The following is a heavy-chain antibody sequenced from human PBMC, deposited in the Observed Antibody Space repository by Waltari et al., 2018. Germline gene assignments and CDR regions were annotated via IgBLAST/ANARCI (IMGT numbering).Heavy chain of an antibody. J-gene: IGHJ2*01. D-gene: IGHD6-6*01. CDR3: ARAGSSSYWYFDL. CDR1: GYTFTGYY. CDR2: INPNSGGT. V-gene: IGHV1-2*02. Sequence: QVQLVQSGAEVKKPGASVKVSCKASGYTFTGYYMHWVRQAPGQGLEWMGWINPNSGGTNYAQKVQGRVTMTRDTSISTAYMELSRLRSDDTAVYYCARAGSSSYWYFDLWGRGTLVTVSS.